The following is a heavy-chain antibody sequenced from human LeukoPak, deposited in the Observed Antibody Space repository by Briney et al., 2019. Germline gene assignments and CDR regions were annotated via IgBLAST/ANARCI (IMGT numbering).Heavy chain of an antibody. CDR3: ARISGSYSSY. J-gene: IGHJ4*02. CDR2: INRSGST. D-gene: IGHD1-26*01. V-gene: IGHV4-34*01. CDR1: GGSFSGYY. Sequence: SETLSLTCTVYGGSFSGYYWHWIRQPPGKGLEWIGEINRSGSTNYNPSLKSRVTISLDTSKNQFSLQLSSVTAADTAVYYCARISGSYSSYWGQGTLVTVSS.